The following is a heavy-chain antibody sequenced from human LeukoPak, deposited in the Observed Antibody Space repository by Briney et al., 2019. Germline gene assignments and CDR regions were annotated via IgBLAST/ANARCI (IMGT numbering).Heavy chain of an antibody. J-gene: IGHJ4*02. V-gene: IGHV3-43D*03. D-gene: IGHD5-12*01. CDR1: GFTFDDYG. Sequence: GGSLRLSCAASGFTFDDYGMHWVRQSPGKGLKWVSLISWDGGTTYYADSVQGRFTISRDNSKNSLYLQMDSLRPEDTALYYCAKDVSGYGSYFDYWGQGTLVTVSS. CDR2: ISWDGGTT. CDR3: AKDVSGYGSYFDY.